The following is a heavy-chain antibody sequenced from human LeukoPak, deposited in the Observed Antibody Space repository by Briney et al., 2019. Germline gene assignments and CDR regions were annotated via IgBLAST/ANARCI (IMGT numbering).Heavy chain of an antibody. J-gene: IGHJ4*02. CDR2: LWYDGSNK. V-gene: IGHV3-33*01. D-gene: IGHD3-22*01. CDR1: GFTFNSYA. Sequence: GGSLRLSCAASGFTFNSYAMHWVRQAPGKGLEWVAFLWYDGSNKYYADSVKGRFTASRDNSKNTVYLQMNCLRAEDTAVYYCARDERGYYYSGAFFGAIDFWGQGTLVTVSS. CDR3: ARDERGYYYSGAFFGAIDF.